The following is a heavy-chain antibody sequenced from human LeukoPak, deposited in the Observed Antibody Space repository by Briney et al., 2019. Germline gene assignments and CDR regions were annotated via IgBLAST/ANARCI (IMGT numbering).Heavy chain of an antibody. CDR2: ITWNGAST. Sequence: GGSLRLSCAASGFTFRTYAMHWVRQAPGKGLEWVSGITWNGASTGFADSVKGRFTISRDNAKNSLYLGMSSLRPEDSAFYYCAREYGDYSSYFDLWGRGTLVTVSS. CDR3: AREYGDYSSYFDL. CDR1: GFTFRTYA. J-gene: IGHJ2*01. V-gene: IGHV3-20*04. D-gene: IGHD4-17*01.